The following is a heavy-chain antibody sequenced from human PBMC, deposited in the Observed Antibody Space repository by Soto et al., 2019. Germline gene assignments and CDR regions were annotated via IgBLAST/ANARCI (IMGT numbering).Heavy chain of an antibody. CDR3: ASFRTTGRQWQQLVDY. D-gene: IGHD6-13*01. CDR1: GGTFSSYA. J-gene: IGHJ4*02. V-gene: IGHV1-69*06. CDR2: IIPTFGTA. Sequence: SVKVSCKASGGTFSSYAISWVRQAPGQGLEWMGGIIPTFGTANYAQKFQGRVTITADKSTSTAYMELSSLRSEDTAVYYCASFRTTGRQWQQLVDYWGQGTLVTVSS.